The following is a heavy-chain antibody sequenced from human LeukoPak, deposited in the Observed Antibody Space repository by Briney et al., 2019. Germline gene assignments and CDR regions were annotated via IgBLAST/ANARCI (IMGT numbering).Heavy chain of an antibody. CDR3: AKDLSYYLTEFDY. D-gene: IGHD1-26*01. CDR1: GFTFSSYA. Sequence: GGSLRLSCAASGFTFSSYAMSWVRQAPGKGLEWVSAISGSGGNTYYAGSVKGRFTISRDNSKNTLYLQMNSLRAEDTAVYYCAKDLSYYLTEFDYWGQGTLVTVSS. J-gene: IGHJ4*02. V-gene: IGHV3-23*01. CDR2: ISGSGGNT.